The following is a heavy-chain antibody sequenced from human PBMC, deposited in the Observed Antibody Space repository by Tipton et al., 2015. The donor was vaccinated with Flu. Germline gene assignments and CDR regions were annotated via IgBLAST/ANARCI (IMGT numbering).Heavy chain of an antibody. CDR3: ARARPGGSGSSSSLYYGMDV. CDR1: GYTFTSYD. D-gene: IGHD6-6*01. CDR2: ISAYNGNT. Sequence: QVQLVQSGAEVKKPGASVKVSCKASGYTFTSYDINWVRQATGQGLEWMGWISAYNGNTNYAQKLQGRVTMTTDTSTSTAYMELRSLRSDDTAVYYCARARPGGSGSSSSLYYGMDVWGQGTTVTVSS. V-gene: IGHV1-18*01. J-gene: IGHJ6*02.